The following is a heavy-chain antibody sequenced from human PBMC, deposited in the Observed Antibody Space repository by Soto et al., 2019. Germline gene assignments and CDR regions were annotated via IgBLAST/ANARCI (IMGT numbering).Heavy chain of an antibody. CDR3: ARDHRWGYDYGDYGDS. D-gene: IGHD4-17*01. CDR2: INRHGDST. CDR1: GFGFDEYA. J-gene: IGHJ4*02. Sequence: EVYLVESGGGVVRPGGSLRLSCAASGFGFDEYAMSWVRQGPGKGLEWVSGINRHGDSTGYADSVKGRFTISSDNAKNSLYLQMNGLRAEDTAFYYCARDHRWGYDYGDYGDSWGQGTLVTVSS. V-gene: IGHV3-20*04.